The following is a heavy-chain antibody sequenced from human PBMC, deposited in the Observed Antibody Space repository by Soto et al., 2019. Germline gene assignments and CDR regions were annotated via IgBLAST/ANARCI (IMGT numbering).Heavy chain of an antibody. V-gene: IGHV4-39*01. D-gene: IGHD4-17*01. CDR3: ARRSPGGDYENYFDY. Sequence: SETLSLTCTVSGGSISSSSYYRGWIRQPPGKGLEWIGSIYYSGSTYYNPSLKSRVTISVDTSKNQFSLKLSSVTAADTAVYYCARRSPGGDYENYFDYWGQGTLVTVSS. CDR1: GGSISSSSYY. J-gene: IGHJ4*02. CDR2: IYYSGST.